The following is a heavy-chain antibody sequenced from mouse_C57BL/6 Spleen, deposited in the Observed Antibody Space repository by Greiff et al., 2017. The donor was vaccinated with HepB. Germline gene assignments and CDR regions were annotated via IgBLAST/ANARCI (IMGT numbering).Heavy chain of an antibody. CDR2: IYPRSGNT. Sequence: VQLQQSGAELARPGASVKLSCKASGYTFTSYGISWVKQRTGQGLEWIGEIYPRSGNTYYNEKFKGKATLTADKSSSTAYMELRSLTSEDSVVYFCARRSDDGSWFAYWGQGTLVTVSA. J-gene: IGHJ3*01. V-gene: IGHV1-81*01. CDR1: GYTFTSYG. CDR3: ARRSDDGSWFAY. D-gene: IGHD2-3*01.